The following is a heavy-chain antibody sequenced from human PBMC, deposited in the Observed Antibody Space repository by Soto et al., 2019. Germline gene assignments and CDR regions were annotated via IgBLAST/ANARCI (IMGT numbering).Heavy chain of an antibody. CDR2: ITTSGGNT. D-gene: IGHD2-8*01. CDR3: AGRYCTNGVCYTNYYYYIDV. J-gene: IGHJ6*03. Sequence: EVQLLESGGGLVQPGGSLRLSCAASGFTFSTYAMSWVRQAPGKGLEWVSTITTSGGNTYYAASVQGRFTISRDNSKNTLYLQMNSLRAEDTAVYYCAGRYCTNGVCYTNYYYYIDVWGKGTTVTVSS. CDR1: GFTFSTYA. V-gene: IGHV3-23*01.